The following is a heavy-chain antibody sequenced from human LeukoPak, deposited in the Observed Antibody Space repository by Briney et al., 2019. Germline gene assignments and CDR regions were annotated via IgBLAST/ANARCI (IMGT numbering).Heavy chain of an antibody. D-gene: IGHD6-19*01. CDR2: IKEDGSET. Sequence: PGESLRLSCAASGFTFSTYWMTWVRQAPGKGLECVANIKEDGSETYYVDSVKGRFIISRDNAKNSLYLQMNSLRAEDTAVYYCARDSLGSGWAQYQYFQHWGQGTLVTVSS. CDR1: GFTFSTYW. V-gene: IGHV3-7*01. CDR3: ARDSLGSGWAQYQYFQH. J-gene: IGHJ1*01.